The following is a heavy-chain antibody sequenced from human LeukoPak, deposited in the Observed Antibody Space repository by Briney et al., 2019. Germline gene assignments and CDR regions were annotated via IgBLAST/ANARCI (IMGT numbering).Heavy chain of an antibody. D-gene: IGHD5-18*01. J-gene: IGHJ4*02. V-gene: IGHV3-30*18. CDR3: AKGGGYSYGLEAG. CDR2: ILYDGSNK. Sequence: QPGRSLRLSCAASGFTFSSYGMHWVRQAPGKGLEWVAVILYDGSNKYYADSVKGRFTISRDNSKNTLYLQMNSLRAEDTAVYYCAKGGGYSYGLEAGWGQGTLVTVSS. CDR1: GFTFSSYG.